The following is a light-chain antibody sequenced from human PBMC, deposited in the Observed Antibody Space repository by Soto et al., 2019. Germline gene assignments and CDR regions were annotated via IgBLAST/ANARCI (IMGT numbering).Light chain of an antibody. CDR2: ANI. V-gene: IGLV1-40*01. CDR1: SSNIGAGYD. CDR3: QVWDRSSDHYV. J-gene: IGLJ1*01. Sequence: QSVLTQSPSVSGAPGQRVTISCTGSSSNIGAGYDVHWYQQLPGTAPKLLIFANINRPSGVPDRFSGSKSGTSASLAITGLRAEDEADYYCQVWDRSSDHYVFGTGTKVTVL.